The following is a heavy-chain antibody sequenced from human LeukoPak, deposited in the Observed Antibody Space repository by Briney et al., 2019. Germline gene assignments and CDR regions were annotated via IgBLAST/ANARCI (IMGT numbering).Heavy chain of an antibody. J-gene: IGHJ4*02. CDR1: GFTFSSYG. CDR2: IRYDGSNK. V-gene: IGHV3-30*02. CDR3: AKALSYGSGPYYFDY. Sequence: GGSLRLSCAASGFTFSSYGMHWVRQAPGKGLEWVAFIRYDGSNKYYADSVKGRFTISRDNSKNTLYLQMNSLRAEDTAVYYCAKALSYGSGPYYFDYWGQGTLVTVSS. D-gene: IGHD3-10*01.